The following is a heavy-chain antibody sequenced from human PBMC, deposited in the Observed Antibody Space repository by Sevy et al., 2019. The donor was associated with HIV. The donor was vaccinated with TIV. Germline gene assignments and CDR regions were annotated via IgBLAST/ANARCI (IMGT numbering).Heavy chain of an antibody. CDR2: IYWNDDK. V-gene: IGHV2-5*01. CDR3: AHYSARFYGSGSFDY. D-gene: IGHD3-10*01. Sequence: SGPTLVNPTQTLTLTCTFSGFSLSTSGVGVGWIRQPPGKALEWLALIYWNDDKRYSPSLKSRLTITKDTSKNQVVLTITNMDPVDTATYYCAHYSARFYGSGSFDYWGQGTLVTVSS. CDR1: GFSLSTSGVG. J-gene: IGHJ4*02.